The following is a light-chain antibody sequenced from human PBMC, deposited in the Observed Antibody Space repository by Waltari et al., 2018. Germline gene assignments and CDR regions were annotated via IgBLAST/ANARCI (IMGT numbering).Light chain of an antibody. CDR3: TSYTSSGTLL. CDR2: EVT. CDR1: SSAVGGYTR. Sequence: QSALTQPPSVSGSPGQSVTISCTGTSSAVGGYTRVSWYHQPPGTAPKLMIYEVTYRPSGVPDRFSGSKSGNTASLTISGLQAEDEADYYCTSYTSSGTLLFGGGTKLTVV. J-gene: IGLJ2*01. V-gene: IGLV2-18*02.